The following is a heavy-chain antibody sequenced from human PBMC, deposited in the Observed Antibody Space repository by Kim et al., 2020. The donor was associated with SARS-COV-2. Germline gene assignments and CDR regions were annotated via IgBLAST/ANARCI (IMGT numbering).Heavy chain of an antibody. J-gene: IGHJ6*02. V-gene: IGHV3-30-3*01. CDR3: ARDTWSRLRGVTYSYYGMDV. CDR1: GFTFSSCA. D-gene: IGHD3-10*01. Sequence: GGSLRLSCAASGFTFSSCAMHWVRQAPGKVLEWVAVISYDGSNKNYADSVKGRFTISRDNSKNTLYLQMNSLRAEETALYYCARDTWSRLRGVTYSYYGMDVGGQGTTVTVSS. CDR2: ISYDGSNK.